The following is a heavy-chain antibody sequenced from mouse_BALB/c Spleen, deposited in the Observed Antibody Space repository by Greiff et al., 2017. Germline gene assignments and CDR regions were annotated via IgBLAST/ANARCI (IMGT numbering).Heavy chain of an antibody. CDR2: IDPSDSET. CDR1: ANTFTATW. Sequence: VQLKQPGAELVRPGASVKLSCKASANTFTATWWNWVKQRPEQGLEWIGRIDPSDSETHYNQKSKDKAILTVDKSSSTAYMQLSSLTSEDSAVYYCARWEAAPYAMDYWGQGTSVTVSS. D-gene: IGHD6-1*01. J-gene: IGHJ4*01. CDR3: ARWEAAPYAMDY. V-gene: IGHV1-52*01.